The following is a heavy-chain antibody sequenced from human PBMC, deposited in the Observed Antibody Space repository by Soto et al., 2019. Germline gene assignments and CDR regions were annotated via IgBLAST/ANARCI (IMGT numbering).Heavy chain of an antibody. CDR3: ARSSARGSYGPDCNGMDV. D-gene: IGHD5-18*01. CDR1: GYTFRSYG. CDR2: ISGYSGNT. Sequence: ASVKVSCKASGYTFRSYGIDWVRQAPGQGLEWMGWISGYSGNTNHAQKFQGRVTMTTDIFTSTAYMELRSLRSDDTAVYYCARSSARGSYGPDCNGMDVWGPGTTVTV. V-gene: IGHV1-18*04. J-gene: IGHJ6*02.